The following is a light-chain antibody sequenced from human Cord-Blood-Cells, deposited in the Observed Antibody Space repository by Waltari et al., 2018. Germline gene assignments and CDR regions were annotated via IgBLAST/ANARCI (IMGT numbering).Light chain of an antibody. J-gene: IGKJ3*01. CDR2: DAS. CDR3: QQRSNWPPIFT. CDR1: QSVSSY. Sequence: EIVLTQSPATHSLPPGESATPSCRASQSVSSYVALYQRKPGQAPSLLIYDASNRATGIPARFSGSGSGTDFTLTISSLEPEDFAVYYCQQRSNWPPIFTFGPGTKVDIK. V-gene: IGKV3-11*01.